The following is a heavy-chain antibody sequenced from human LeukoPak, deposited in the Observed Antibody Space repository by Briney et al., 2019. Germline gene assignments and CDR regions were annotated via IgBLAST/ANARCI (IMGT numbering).Heavy chain of an antibody. D-gene: IGHD2-15*01. CDR1: GYTFTSYG. CDR2: ISAYNGNT. V-gene: IGHV1-18*01. J-gene: IGHJ4*02. CDR3: ARSTIGYCSGGSCYSLDYFDY. Sequence: ASVKVSCKASGYTFTSYGISWVRQAPGQGLEWMGWISAYNGNTNYAQKLQGRATMTTDTSTSTAYMELRSLRSDDTAVYYCARSTIGYCSGGSCYSLDYFDYWGQGTLVTVSS.